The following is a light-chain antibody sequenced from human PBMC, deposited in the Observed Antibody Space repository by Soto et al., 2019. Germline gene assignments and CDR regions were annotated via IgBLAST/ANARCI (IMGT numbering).Light chain of an antibody. CDR3: SSYTSSSTLV. V-gene: IGLV2-18*02. J-gene: IGLJ2*01. CDR1: SCDVGSYNR. CDR2: EVS. Sequence: QSALTQPPSVSGSPGQSVTIFCTGTSCDVGSYNRVSWYQQPPGTAPKLMIYEVSNRPSGVPDRFSGSKSGNTASLTISGLQAEDEADYYCSSYTSSSTLVFGGGTKLTVL.